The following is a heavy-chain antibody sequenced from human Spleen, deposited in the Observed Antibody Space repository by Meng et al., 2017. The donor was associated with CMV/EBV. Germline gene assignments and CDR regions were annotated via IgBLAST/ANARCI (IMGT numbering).Heavy chain of an antibody. CDR3: ARELHSSSSWFDP. V-gene: IGHV1-69*10. D-gene: IGHD6-6*01. CDR2: IIPILGIA. CDR1: GGTFSNYA. J-gene: IGHJ5*02. Sequence: SVKVSCKASGGTFSNYAISWVRQAPGQGLEWMGGIIPILGIANYAQKFQGRVTITTDESTSTAYMELSSLRSEDTAVYYCARELHSSSSWFDPWGQGTLVTVSS.